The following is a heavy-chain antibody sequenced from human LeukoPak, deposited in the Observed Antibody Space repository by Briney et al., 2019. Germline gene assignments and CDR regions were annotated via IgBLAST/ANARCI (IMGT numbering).Heavy chain of an antibody. CDR2: ISRSGST. CDR1: GGSISSYY. Sequence: SQTLSLTCIVSGGSISSYYWSWIRQPPGKGLEWIGYISRSGSTNYNPSLKSRVTISVDTSKNQFSLKLSSVTAADTAVYFCAKSGNPYDFLTSWGQGTLVTVSS. D-gene: IGHD3-9*01. J-gene: IGHJ4*02. V-gene: IGHV4-59*01. CDR3: AKSGNPYDFLTS.